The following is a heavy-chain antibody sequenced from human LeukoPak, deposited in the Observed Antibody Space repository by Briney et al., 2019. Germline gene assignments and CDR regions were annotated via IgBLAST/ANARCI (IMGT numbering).Heavy chain of an antibody. D-gene: IGHD1-7*01. CDR1: GFTFSSYW. Sequence: GGSLRLSCAASGFTFSSYWMSWVRQAPGKGLEWVANIKQDGSDKYYVDSVKGRFTISRDSAKNSLYLQMNSLRAEDTAVYFCARGVVTGTDFYDYWGQGTLVTVSS. CDR2: IKQDGSDK. V-gene: IGHV3-7*01. CDR3: ARGVVTGTDFYDY. J-gene: IGHJ4*02.